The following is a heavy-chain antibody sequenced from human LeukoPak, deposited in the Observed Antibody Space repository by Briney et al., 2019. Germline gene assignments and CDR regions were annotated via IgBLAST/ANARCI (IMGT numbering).Heavy chain of an antibody. D-gene: IGHD2-2*01. Sequence: GGSLRLSCAASGFTFSSYSMNWVRQAPGKGLEWVSSISSSSSYIYYADSVKGRFTISRDNAKNSLYLQMNSLRAEDTAVYYCARDPCSSTSCYYYWGQGTLVTVSS. CDR2: ISSSSSYI. CDR1: GFTFSSYS. J-gene: IGHJ4*02. V-gene: IGHV3-21*01. CDR3: ARDPCSSTSCYYY.